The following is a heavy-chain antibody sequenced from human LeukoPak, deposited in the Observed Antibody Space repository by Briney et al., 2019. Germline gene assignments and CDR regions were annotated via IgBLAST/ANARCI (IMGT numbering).Heavy chain of an antibody. CDR3: ATGAGYDVDV. CDR1: GFTFSSYW. D-gene: IGHD5-12*01. Sequence: GGSLRLSCAASGFTFSSYWMNWVRQAPGKGLVWVSRIASDGSSTTYADSVKGRFSISRDNAKNTLYLQMNSLGVEDTAVYYCATGAGYDVDVWGQGTTVTVSS. V-gene: IGHV3-74*01. CDR2: IASDGSST. J-gene: IGHJ6*02.